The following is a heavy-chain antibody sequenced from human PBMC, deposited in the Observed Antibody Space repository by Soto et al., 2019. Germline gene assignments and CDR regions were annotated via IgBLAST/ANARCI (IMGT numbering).Heavy chain of an antibody. CDR2: IIPIFGTA. D-gene: IGHD4-17*01. Sequence: QVQLVQSGSEVKKPWSSVKVSCKASGGTFSSYAISWVRQAPGQGLEWMGGIIPIFGTANYAQKFQGRVTITADESTSTAYMELSSLRSEDTAVYYCARGVGYGDSPYWYFDLWGRGTLVTVSS. J-gene: IGHJ2*01. CDR1: GGTFSSYA. CDR3: ARGVGYGDSPYWYFDL. V-gene: IGHV1-69*12.